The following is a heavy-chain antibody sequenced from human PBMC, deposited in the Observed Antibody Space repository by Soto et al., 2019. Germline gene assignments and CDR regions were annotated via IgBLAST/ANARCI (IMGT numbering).Heavy chain of an antibody. CDR2: INPNSGGT. V-gene: IGHV1-2*02. J-gene: IGHJ4*02. CDR3: ATSIRYFDWTLDY. CDR1: GYTLTGYY. D-gene: IGHD3-9*01. Sequence: ASVKVSCKASGYTLTGYYMHWVRQAPGQGLEWMGWINPNSGGTNYAQKFRGRVTMTRDTSISTAYMELSRLRSDDTAVYYCATSIRYFDWTLDYWGQGTLVTVSS.